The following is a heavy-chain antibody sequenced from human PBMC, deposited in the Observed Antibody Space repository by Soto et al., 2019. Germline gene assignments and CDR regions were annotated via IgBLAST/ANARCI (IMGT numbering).Heavy chain of an antibody. V-gene: IGHV4-31*03. D-gene: IGHD2-2*01. CDR3: ATHVVAPAAMQDY. CDR2: IYYSGST. CDR1: GGSISSGGYY. J-gene: IGHJ4*02. Sequence: SETLSLTCTVSGGSISSGGYYWSWIRQHPGKGLEWIGYIYYSGSTYYNPSLKSRVTISVDTSKNQFSLKLSSVTAADTAVYYCATHVVAPAAMQDYWGQGTLVTVSS.